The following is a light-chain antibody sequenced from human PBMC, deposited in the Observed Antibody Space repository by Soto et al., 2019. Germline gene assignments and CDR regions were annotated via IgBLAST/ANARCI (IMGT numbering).Light chain of an antibody. Sequence: EIVLTQSPGTLSLSPGERATLSCRASQSVDSSHLAWYQHRPGRAPRLLVYGASRRATGVPDRFSGSGSGTDFTLTISSLEPEDFAVYYCQQYGSSPEWTFGQGTKVDIK. J-gene: IGKJ1*01. CDR2: GAS. V-gene: IGKV3-20*01. CDR1: QSVDSSH. CDR3: QQYGSSPEWT.